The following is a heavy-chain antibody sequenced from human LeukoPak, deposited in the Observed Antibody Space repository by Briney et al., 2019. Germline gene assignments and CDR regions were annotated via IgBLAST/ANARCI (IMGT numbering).Heavy chain of an antibody. Sequence: GGSLRLSCAASGFTFSSYWMSWVRQAPGKGLEWVANIKQDGSEKYYVDSVKGRFTISRDNAMNSLYLQMNSLRAEDTAVYYCARSAEFWSGYYTAHDAFDIWGQGTMVTVSS. CDR2: IKQDGSEK. CDR1: GFTFSSYW. J-gene: IGHJ3*02. D-gene: IGHD3-3*01. V-gene: IGHV3-7*01. CDR3: ARSAEFWSGYYTAHDAFDI.